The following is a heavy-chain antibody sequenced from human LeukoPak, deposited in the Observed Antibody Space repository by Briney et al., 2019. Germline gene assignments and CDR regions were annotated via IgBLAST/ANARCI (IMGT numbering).Heavy chain of an antibody. V-gene: IGHV4-34*01. CDR3: AIRAAYCSSTSCSFDY. D-gene: IGHD2-2*01. CDR1: GGSFSGYY. CDR2: INHSGST. J-gene: IGHJ4*02. Sequence: SETLSLTCAVYGGSFSGYYWSWIRQPPGKGLEWIGEINHSGSTNYNPSLKSRVTISVDTPKNQFSLKLSSVTAADTAVYYCAIRAAYCSSTSCSFDYWGQGTLVTVSS.